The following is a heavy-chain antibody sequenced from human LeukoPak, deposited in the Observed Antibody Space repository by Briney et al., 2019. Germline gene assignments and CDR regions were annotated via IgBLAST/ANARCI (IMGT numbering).Heavy chain of an antibody. D-gene: IGHD2-2*01. V-gene: IGHV3-73*01. CDR3: ARQTSSCHDY. CDR2: IRSKADDYAT. CDR1: GFTLSGSH. J-gene: IGHJ4*01. Sequence: PGGSLRLSCAASGFTLSGSHMRWVRQASGKGLEWVGHIRSKADDYATAYAASVRCRFTISRDDSKNTAFLQMNSLKTEDTAVYYCARQTSSCHDYWGHGTLVTVSS.